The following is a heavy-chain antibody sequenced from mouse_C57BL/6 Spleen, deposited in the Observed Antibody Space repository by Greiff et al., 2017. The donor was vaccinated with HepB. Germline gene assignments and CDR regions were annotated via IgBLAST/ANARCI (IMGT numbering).Heavy chain of an antibody. CDR3: ARWSNSPYWYFDV. CDR1: GYSITSGYY. V-gene: IGHV3-6*01. Sequence: ESGPGLVKPSQSLSLTCSVTGYSITSGYYWNWIRQFPGNKLEWMGYISYDGSNNYNPSLKNRISITRDTSKNQFFLKLNSVTTEDTATYYCARWSNSPYWYFDVWGTGTTVTVSS. D-gene: IGHD2-5*01. J-gene: IGHJ1*03. CDR2: ISYDGSN.